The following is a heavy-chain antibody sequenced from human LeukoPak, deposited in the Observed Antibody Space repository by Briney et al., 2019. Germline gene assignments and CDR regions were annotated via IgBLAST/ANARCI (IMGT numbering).Heavy chain of an antibody. Sequence: GGSLRLSCAASGFTFDIYAMHWVRQAPGKGLEWVAVMSYDGSNKYYADSVKGRFTISRDNSRNTLHLQMSSLRVADTAVYYCARDQVELCSSGSCYVIDNWGPGTLVAVTS. CDR3: ARDQVELCSSGSCYVIDN. D-gene: IGHD2-15*01. CDR2: MSYDGSNK. V-gene: IGHV3-30*04. CDR1: GFTFDIYA. J-gene: IGHJ4*02.